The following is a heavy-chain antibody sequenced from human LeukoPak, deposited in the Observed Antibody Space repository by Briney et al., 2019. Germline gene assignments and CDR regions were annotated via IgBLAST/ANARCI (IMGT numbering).Heavy chain of an antibody. D-gene: IGHD4-17*01. V-gene: IGHV4-38-2*01. J-gene: IGHJ4*02. CDR3: ARVRNY. Sequence: SETLSLTCAVSGYSISSGYYWGWIRQPPGEGLEWIGSIYHSGSTYYNPSLKSRVTISVDTSKNQFSLKLSSVTAADTAVYYCARVRNYWGQGTLVTVSS. CDR2: IYHSGST. CDR1: GYSISSGYY.